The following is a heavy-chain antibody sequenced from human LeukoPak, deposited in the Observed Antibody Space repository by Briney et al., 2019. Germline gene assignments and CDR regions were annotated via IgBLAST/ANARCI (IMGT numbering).Heavy chain of an antibody. Sequence: GSLRLSCAASGFTFSSYAMSWVRQAPGKGLEWVSAISGSGGSTYYADSVKGRFTISRDNSKNTLYLQMNSLRAEDTAVYYCAKFMYCSGGSCYRGLGYWGQGTLVTVS. CDR3: AKFMYCSGGSCYRGLGY. CDR1: GFTFSSYA. D-gene: IGHD2-15*01. CDR2: ISGSGGST. V-gene: IGHV3-23*01. J-gene: IGHJ4*02.